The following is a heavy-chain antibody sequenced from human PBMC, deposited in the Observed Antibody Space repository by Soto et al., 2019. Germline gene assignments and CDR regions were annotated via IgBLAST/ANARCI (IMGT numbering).Heavy chain of an antibody. V-gene: IGHV3-9*01. CDR2: ISWNSGSI. J-gene: IGHJ3*02. CDR3: AKDTGYSSSSGGAFDI. CDR1: GFTFDDYA. D-gene: IGHD6-13*01. Sequence: EVQLVESGGGLVQPGRSLRLSCAASGFTFDDYAMHWVRQAPGKGLEWVSGISWNSGSIGYGDSVKGRFTISRDNAKNSLDLQMNSLRAEDTALYYCAKDTGYSSSSGGAFDIWGQGTMVTVSS.